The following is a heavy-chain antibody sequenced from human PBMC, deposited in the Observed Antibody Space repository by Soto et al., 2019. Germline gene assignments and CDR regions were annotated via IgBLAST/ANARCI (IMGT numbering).Heavy chain of an antibody. CDR2: IYSAGSA. V-gene: IGHV3-66*01. CDR3: ARVHTRSYHYFDY. Sequence: EVQLVESGGGLVQPGGSLRLSCAASGFTVSSYYMSWVRQAPGKGLEWVSVIYSAGSADFADSVKGRFTISRDNFKNTLYFQMSSLRAEDTAVYYCARVHTRSYHYFDYWGQGTLVTVSS. CDR1: GFTVSSYY. J-gene: IGHJ4*02. D-gene: IGHD5-18*01.